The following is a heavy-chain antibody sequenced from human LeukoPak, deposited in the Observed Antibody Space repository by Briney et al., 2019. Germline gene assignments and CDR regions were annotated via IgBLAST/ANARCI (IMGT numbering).Heavy chain of an antibody. CDR1: GFNFASNW. D-gene: IGHD5-18*01. CDR3: ARVQGQLWSL. Sequence: GGSLRLSCAASGFNFASNWMHWVRQTPGKGLMWVSRINSGGSGTSYADSVKGRFTISRDNAKNTLYLQMNSLRAEDTAVYYCARVQGQLWSLWGQGTLVTVSS. V-gene: IGHV3-74*01. J-gene: IGHJ4*02. CDR2: INSGGSGT.